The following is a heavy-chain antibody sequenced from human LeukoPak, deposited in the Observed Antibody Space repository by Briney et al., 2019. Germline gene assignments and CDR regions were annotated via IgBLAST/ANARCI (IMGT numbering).Heavy chain of an antibody. D-gene: IGHD3-10*01. CDR3: ARHPKLLWFGEFPRRFDY. CDR2: INHSGST. CDR1: GGSISSSNW. Sequence: ASETLSLTCAVSGGSISSSNWWSWVRQPPGKGLEWIGEINHSGSTNYNPSLKSRVTISVDTSKNQFSLKLSSVTAADTAVYYCARHPKLLWFGEFPRRFDYWGQGTLVTVSS. J-gene: IGHJ4*02. V-gene: IGHV4-4*02.